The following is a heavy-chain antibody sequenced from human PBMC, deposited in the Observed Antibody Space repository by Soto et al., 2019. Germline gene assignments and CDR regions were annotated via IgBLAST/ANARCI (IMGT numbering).Heavy chain of an antibody. D-gene: IGHD1-7*01. J-gene: IGHJ6*02. CDR3: ARDRELRMSCDV. CDR2: IIPILGIA. CDR1: GGTFSSYT. V-gene: IGHV1-69*08. Sequence: QVQLVQSGAEVKKPGSSVKVSCKASGGTFSSYTISWVRQAPGQGLEWMGRIIPILGIANYAQKFQGRVTMIADRSMSTAYMKLSRLRSEDTSVYTIARDRELRMSCDVWGQGTTVTVSS.